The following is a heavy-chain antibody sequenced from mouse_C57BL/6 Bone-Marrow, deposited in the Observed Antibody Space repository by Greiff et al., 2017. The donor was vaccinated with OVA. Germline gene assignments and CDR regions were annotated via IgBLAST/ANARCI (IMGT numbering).Heavy chain of an antibody. CDR2: ISNGGGST. Sequence: DVMLVESGGGLVQPGGSLKLSCAASGFTFSDYYMYWVRQTPEKRLEWVAYISNGGGSTYYPDTVKGRFTISKDNAKNTLYLQMSRLKSEDTAMYYCAGDYGFAYWGQGTLVTVSA. J-gene: IGHJ3*01. CDR3: AGDYGFAY. V-gene: IGHV5-12*01. D-gene: IGHD2-4*01. CDR1: GFTFSDYY.